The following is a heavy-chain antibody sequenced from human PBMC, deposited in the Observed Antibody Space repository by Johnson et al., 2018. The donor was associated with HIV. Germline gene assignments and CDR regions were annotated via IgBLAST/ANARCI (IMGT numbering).Heavy chain of an antibody. J-gene: IGHJ3*02. CDR3: ARGGGDYYREAFDI. D-gene: IGHD2-21*01. Sequence: VQLVESGGGLIQPGGSLRLSCAASGFTVSSNYMSWVRQAPGKGLEWVSVIYSGGSTYYADSVKGRFTISRDNSKNTLYLQMNSLRAEDTAVYYCARGGGDYYREAFDIWGLGTMVTISS. CDR1: GFTVSSNY. CDR2: IYSGGST. V-gene: IGHV3-53*01.